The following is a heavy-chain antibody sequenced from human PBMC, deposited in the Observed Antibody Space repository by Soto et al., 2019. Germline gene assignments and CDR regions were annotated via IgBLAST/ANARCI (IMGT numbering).Heavy chain of an antibody. D-gene: IGHD6-13*01. Sequence: QVQLVESGGGVVQPGRSLRLSCAASGFTFSSYGMHWVRQAPGKGLERVAVISYDGSNKYYADSVKGRFTISRDNSKNTLYLQMNSLRSEDTAVYYCAKAGQSSSWYVGTDYWGQGTLVTVSS. CDR3: AKAGQSSSWYVGTDY. V-gene: IGHV3-30*18. J-gene: IGHJ4*02. CDR1: GFTFSSYG. CDR2: ISYDGSNK.